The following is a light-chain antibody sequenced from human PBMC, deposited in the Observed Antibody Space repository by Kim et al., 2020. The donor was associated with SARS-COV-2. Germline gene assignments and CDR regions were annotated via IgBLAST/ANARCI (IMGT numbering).Light chain of an antibody. CDR2: GKN. CDR3: NSRDRSDKGGV. V-gene: IGLV3-19*01. CDR1: SLKTYY. J-gene: IGLJ2*01. Sequence: SSELTQDPAVSVALGQTVRITCQGDSLKTYYASWYQQKPGQAPVLVIYGKNNRPSGIPDRFSVSSSGNTASLTITGAQAEDEADYHCNSRDRSDKGGVF.